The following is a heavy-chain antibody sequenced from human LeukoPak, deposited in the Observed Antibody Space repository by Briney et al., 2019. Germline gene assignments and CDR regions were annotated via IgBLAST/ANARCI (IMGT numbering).Heavy chain of an antibody. D-gene: IGHD3-16*02. CDR1: GGSISSGDYY. CDR3: ARDRVLGDYVWGSYRQGDAFDI. J-gene: IGHJ3*02. CDR2: IFYSGSP. V-gene: IGHV4-30-4*08. Sequence: SQTLSPTCTVSGGSISSGDYYWSCIRQPPGKGLEWIGYIFYSGSPYSNPSLKRRVTISVDTSKNQFSLKLSSVTAADTAVYYCARDRVLGDYVWGSYRQGDAFDIWGQGTMVTVSS.